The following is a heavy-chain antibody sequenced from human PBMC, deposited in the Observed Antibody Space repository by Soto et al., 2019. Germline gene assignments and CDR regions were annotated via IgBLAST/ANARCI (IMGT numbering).Heavy chain of an antibody. D-gene: IGHD2-2*01. CDR3: AGAYCSGTTCYGLYGMDV. J-gene: IGHJ6*02. V-gene: IGHV3-23*01. Sequence: GSLRLSCAASGLSFTNYAMHWVRQASGKGLEWVSSMSGSGGGTYYADSVKGRFTISRDNSKNTLFLQMNSLRAEDTALYYCAGAYCSGTTCYGLYGMDVWGQGTTVTVSS. CDR2: MSGSGGGT. CDR1: GLSFTNYA.